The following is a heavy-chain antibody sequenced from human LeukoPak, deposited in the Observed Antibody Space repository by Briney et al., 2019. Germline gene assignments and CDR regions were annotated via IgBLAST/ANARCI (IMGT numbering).Heavy chain of an antibody. CDR3: AKDSYYGSGSFFFDY. V-gene: IGHV3-23*01. Sequence: GGSLRLSCAASGFTFSSYAMSWVRQAPGKRLEWVSAIIGSGGSTYYAGSVKGRFTISRDNSKNTLYLQMNSLRAEDTAVYYCAKDSYYGSGSFFFDYWGQGTLVTVSS. CDR2: IIGSGGST. D-gene: IGHD3-10*01. J-gene: IGHJ4*02. CDR1: GFTFSSYA.